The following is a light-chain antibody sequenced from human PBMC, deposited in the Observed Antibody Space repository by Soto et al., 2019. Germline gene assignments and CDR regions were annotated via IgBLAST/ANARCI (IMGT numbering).Light chain of an antibody. CDR2: DVS. CDR1: SSDVGGYNY. J-gene: IGLJ1*01. V-gene: IGLV2-11*01. Sequence: QSALTQPRSVSGSPGQSVTISCTGTSSDVGGYNYVSWYQQHPDKAPKLMIYDVSKRPSGVPDRFSGSKSGNTASLTISGLQDEDEADYCGCPYAGSYVFGTGTKVTVL. CDR3: CPYAGSYV.